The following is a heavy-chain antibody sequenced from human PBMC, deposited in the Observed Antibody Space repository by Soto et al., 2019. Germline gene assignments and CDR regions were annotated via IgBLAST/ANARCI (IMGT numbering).Heavy chain of an antibody. CDR1: GYSFTNND. CDR3: ARMETFGSLNWFDT. CDR2: MNPGSGDT. J-gene: IGHJ5*02. Sequence: ASVKVSCKASGYSFTNNDVSWVRQATGQGLEWMGWMNPGSGDTGYAQKFQGRVTMTRDISIATAYMELSSLRSDDTAIYYCARMETFGSLNWFDTWGQGTPVPVS. D-gene: IGHD3-16*01. V-gene: IGHV1-8*01.